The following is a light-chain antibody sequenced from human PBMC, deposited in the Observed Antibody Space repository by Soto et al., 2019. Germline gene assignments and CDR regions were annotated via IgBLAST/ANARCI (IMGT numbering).Light chain of an antibody. Sequence: EIVLTQSPATLSLSPGERVTLSCRASQSVSSYLAWYQQKPGQAPRLLIYDASKRATGIPPRFSGRGSGTDFTLTISRLEPEDFAVYYCQQRSDWPVTFGPGTTVDVK. CDR2: DAS. J-gene: IGKJ3*01. V-gene: IGKV3-11*01. CDR3: QQRSDWPVT. CDR1: QSVSSY.